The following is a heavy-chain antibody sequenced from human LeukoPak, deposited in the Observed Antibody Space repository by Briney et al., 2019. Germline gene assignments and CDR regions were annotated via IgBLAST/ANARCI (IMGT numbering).Heavy chain of an antibody. Sequence: QAGGPLRLSCAVSGFTFSDHYMNWVRQAPGRGLEWVGRTRNKTKSYSTEYAASVKGRFTISRDDSKNSLYLQMNSLKTEDTAVYYCGRGLADWGQGTLVTVSS. J-gene: IGHJ4*02. CDR1: GFTFSDHY. CDR2: TRNKTKSYST. V-gene: IGHV3-72*01. CDR3: GRGLAD.